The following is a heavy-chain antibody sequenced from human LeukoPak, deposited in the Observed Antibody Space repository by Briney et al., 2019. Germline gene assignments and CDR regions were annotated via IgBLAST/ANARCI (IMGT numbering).Heavy chain of an antibody. V-gene: IGHV4-34*01. J-gene: IGHJ6*02. Sequence: SETLSLTCAVYGGSFSGYYWSWIRQPPGKGLEWIGEINHSGGTNYNPSLKSRVTISVDTSKNQFSLKLSSVTAADTAVYYCARGPPRTAYYYYGMDVWGQGTTVTVSS. CDR3: ARGPPRTAYYYYGMDV. CDR2: INHSGGT. CDR1: GGSFSGYY. D-gene: IGHD1/OR15-1a*01.